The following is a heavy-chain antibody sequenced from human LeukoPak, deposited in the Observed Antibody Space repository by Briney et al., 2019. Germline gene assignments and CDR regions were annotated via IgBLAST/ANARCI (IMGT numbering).Heavy chain of an antibody. CDR1: GGSISSYY. CDR2: IYYSGST. CDR3: ARQYYYYSHLDV. V-gene: IGHV4-59*08. Sequence: SETLSLTCTVSGGSISSYYWSWIRQPPGKGLEWIGYIYYSGSTNYNPSFRSRVTISVDTSKNQFSLRLSSVTAADTAVYYCARQYYYYSHLDVWGQGTTVTVSS. J-gene: IGHJ6*02.